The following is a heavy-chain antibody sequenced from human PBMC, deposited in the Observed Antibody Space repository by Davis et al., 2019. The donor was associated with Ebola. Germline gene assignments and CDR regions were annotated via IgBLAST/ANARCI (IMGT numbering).Heavy chain of an antibody. V-gene: IGHV3-7*01. CDR1: GFTFRSYW. CDR2: IKQDGSEK. D-gene: IGHD3/OR15-3a*01. CDR3: ARVRGTGVWGLDY. J-gene: IGHJ4*02. Sequence: GGSLRLSCAASGFTFRSYWMSWVRQAPGKGLEWVANIKQDGSEKYYVDSVKGRFTISRDNAKNSLYLQMNSQRAEDTAVYYCARVRGTGVWGLDYWGQGTLVTVSS.